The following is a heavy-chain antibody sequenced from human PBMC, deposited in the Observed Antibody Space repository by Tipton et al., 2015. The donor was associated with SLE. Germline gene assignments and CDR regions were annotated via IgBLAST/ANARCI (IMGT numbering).Heavy chain of an antibody. CDR1: GGSISGYY. CDR3: ARAQGAMDSFDI. Sequence: TLSLTCTVSGGSISGYYWSWIRQPPGKGLEWIAYIHSSGSTNYNPSLKSRVTISADTSKNQFSLKVSSVTAADSAVYYCARAQGAMDSFDIWGQGTMVTVSS. V-gene: IGHV4-59*01. J-gene: IGHJ3*02. CDR2: IHSSGST.